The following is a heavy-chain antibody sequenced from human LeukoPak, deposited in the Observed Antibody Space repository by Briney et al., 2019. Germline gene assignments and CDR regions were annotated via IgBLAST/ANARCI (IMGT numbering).Heavy chain of an antibody. CDR3: AKSFYYAFDY. Sequence: PGGSLRLSCAASGFTFSSYAMHWVRQAPGKGLEYVSAISRNGGNTYYANSVKGRFTISRDNSKNTLYLQMNSLRAEDTAVYYCAKSFYYAFDYWGQGTLVTVSS. CDR2: ISRNGGNT. J-gene: IGHJ4*02. D-gene: IGHD3-22*01. V-gene: IGHV3-64*01. CDR1: GFTFSSYA.